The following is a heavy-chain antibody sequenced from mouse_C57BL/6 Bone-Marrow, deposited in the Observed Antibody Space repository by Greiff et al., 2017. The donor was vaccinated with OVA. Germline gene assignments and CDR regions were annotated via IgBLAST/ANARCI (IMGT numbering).Heavy chain of an antibody. CDR2: IDPSDSYT. CDR1: GYTFTSYW. D-gene: IGHD1-1*01. Sequence: VQVVESGAELVMPGASVKLSCKASGYTFTSYWMHWVKQRPGQGLEWIGEIDPSDSYTNYNQKFKGKSTLTVDKSSSTAYMQLSSLTSEDSAVYYCAREYYGSSYPFAYWGQGTLVTVSA. V-gene: IGHV1-69*01. CDR3: AREYYGSSYPFAY. J-gene: IGHJ3*01.